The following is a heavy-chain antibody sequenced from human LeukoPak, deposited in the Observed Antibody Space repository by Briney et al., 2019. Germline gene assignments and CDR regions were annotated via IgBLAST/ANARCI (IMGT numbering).Heavy chain of an antibody. D-gene: IGHD6-19*01. V-gene: IGHV1-69*04. Sequence: SVKVSCKASGGTFSSYAISWVRQAPGQGLEWMGRIIPILGIANYAQKFQGRVTITADKSTSTAYMELSSLRSEDTAVYYCARGYSSGWSNMNFDYWGQGTLVTVSS. J-gene: IGHJ4*02. CDR1: GGTFSSYA. CDR2: IIPILGIA. CDR3: ARGYSSGWSNMNFDY.